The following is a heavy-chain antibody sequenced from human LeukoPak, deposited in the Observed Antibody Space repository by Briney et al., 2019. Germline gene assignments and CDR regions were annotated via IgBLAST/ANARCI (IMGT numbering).Heavy chain of an antibody. CDR3: AGTDYYDSSGYYYFDY. D-gene: IGHD3-22*01. Sequence: SETLSLTCTVSGGSISSYYGSWIRQPAGKGLEWIGRIYTSGSTNYNPSLKSRVTMSVDTSKNQFSLKLSSVTAADTAVYYCAGTDYYDSSGYYYFDYWGQGTLVTVSS. CDR2: IYTSGST. CDR1: GGSISSYY. J-gene: IGHJ4*02. V-gene: IGHV4-4*07.